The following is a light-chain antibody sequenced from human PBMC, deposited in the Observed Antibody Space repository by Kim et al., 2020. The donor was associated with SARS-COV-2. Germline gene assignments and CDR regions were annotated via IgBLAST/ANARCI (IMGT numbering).Light chain of an antibody. J-gene: IGLJ2*01. Sequence: VALGQTVRITCQGDSLRRYYATWYQQKPGQAPILVIYGKNNRPSGIPDRLSGSSSGNTASLTITGTQAGDEADYYCNSRDSNDNVVFGGGTQLTVL. CDR1: SLRRYY. V-gene: IGLV3-19*01. CDR2: GKN. CDR3: NSRDSNDNVV.